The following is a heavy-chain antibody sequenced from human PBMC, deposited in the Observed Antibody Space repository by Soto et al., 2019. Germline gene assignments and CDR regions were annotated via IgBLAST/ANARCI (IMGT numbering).Heavy chain of an antibody. CDR1: GYTFTDYG. CDR2: ISAYNGNR. Sequence: QVQLVQSGPEVKEPGASVKVSCKTSGYTFTDYGVSWVRQAPGQGLEWMGWISAYNGNRKYAQKLQDRVTLTTDTSTSTAYLELRSLRADDTAVYYCGRASAVLGAYWFDPWGQGTLVTVSS. D-gene: IGHD3-10*01. CDR3: GRASAVLGAYWFDP. J-gene: IGHJ5*02. V-gene: IGHV1-18*01.